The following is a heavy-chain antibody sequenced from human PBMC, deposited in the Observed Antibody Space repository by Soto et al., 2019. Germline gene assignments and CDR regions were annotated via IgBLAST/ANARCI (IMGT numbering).Heavy chain of an antibody. V-gene: IGHV3-23*01. CDR3: ARGGGYCSPTSCAIDS. CDR1: RFSFSSYE. Sequence: EVQLLESGGGLVQPGGSLRLSCVASRFSFSSYEMSWVRQAAGKGLEWVSRVSLTGDRTNYAGSVKGRFTVSRDNFQNTLYLEMDSLRPEVSVIDYCARGGGYCSPTSCAIDSWGRGTPVTVSS. CDR2: VSLTGDRT. D-gene: IGHD2-15*01. J-gene: IGHJ4*02.